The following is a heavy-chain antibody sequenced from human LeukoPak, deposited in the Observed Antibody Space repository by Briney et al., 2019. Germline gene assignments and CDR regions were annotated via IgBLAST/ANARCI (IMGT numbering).Heavy chain of an antibody. J-gene: IGHJ6*02. CDR3: ARITVTNYYYYGMDL. V-gene: IGHV1-2*02. Sequence: ASVKVSCKASGYTFTGYYMHWVRQAPAQGLEWMGWINPNSGGTDYAQKFQGRVTMTRDTSISTAYMELSRLRSDDTAVYYCARITVTNYYYYGMDLWGQGTTVTVSS. D-gene: IGHD4-17*01. CDR1: GYTFTGYY. CDR2: INPNSGGT.